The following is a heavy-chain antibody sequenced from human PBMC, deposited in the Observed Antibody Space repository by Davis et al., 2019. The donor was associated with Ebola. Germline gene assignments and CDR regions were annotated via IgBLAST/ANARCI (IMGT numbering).Heavy chain of an antibody. J-gene: IGHJ4*02. CDR2: IYSGGST. D-gene: IGHD5-12*01. CDR3: ARTAPANSAYGLDY. CDR1: GFTVSSNY. Sequence: PGGSLRLSCAASGFTVSSNYMSWVRQAPGKGLEWVSVIYSGGSTYYADSVKGRFTISRDNSKNTLYLQMNNLRVEDTAVYYCARTAPANSAYGLDYWGQGTLVTVSS. V-gene: IGHV3-53*01.